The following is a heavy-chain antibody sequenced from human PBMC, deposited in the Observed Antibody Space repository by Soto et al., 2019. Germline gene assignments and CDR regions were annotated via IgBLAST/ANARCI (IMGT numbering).Heavy chain of an antibody. CDR1: GYTLTELS. CDR2: FDPEDGET. CDR3: ATLSIQKKRVYYFDY. J-gene: IGHJ4*02. V-gene: IGHV1-24*01. Sequence: ASVKVSCKVSGYTLTELSMHWVRQAPGKGLEWMGGFDPEDGETIYAQKFQGRVTMTEDTSTDTAYMELSSLRSEDTAVYYCATLSIQKKRVYYFDYWGQGSVVTVSS.